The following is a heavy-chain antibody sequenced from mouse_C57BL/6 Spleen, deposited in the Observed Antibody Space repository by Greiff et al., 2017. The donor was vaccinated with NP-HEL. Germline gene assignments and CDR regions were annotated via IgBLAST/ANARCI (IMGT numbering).Heavy chain of an antibody. CDR1: GYTFTDYY. D-gene: IGHD3-2*02. V-gene: IGHV1-26*01. CDR2: INPNNGGT. Sequence: EVQLQQSGPELVKPGASVKISCKASGYTFTDYYMNWVKQSHGKSLEWIGDINPNNGGTSYNQKFKGKAKLTVDKSSSTAYMELRSLTSEDSAVYYCARSHDSSGYYYYAMDYWGQGTSVTVSS. J-gene: IGHJ4*01. CDR3: ARSHDSSGYYYYAMDY.